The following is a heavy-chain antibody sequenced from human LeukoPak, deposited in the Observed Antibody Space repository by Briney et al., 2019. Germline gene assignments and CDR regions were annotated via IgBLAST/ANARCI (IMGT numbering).Heavy chain of an antibody. CDR1: GFTFSSYE. V-gene: IGHV3-48*03. CDR2: ISSSGTTI. Sequence: NPGGSLRLSCAASGFTFSSYEMNWVRQAPGKGLEWVSYISSSGTTIYYTDSVKGRFTISRDNAKNSLYLQMNSLRAEDTAVYYCVGKWLRFGYYFDYWGQGTLVTVSS. J-gene: IGHJ4*02. CDR3: VGKWLRFGYYFDY. D-gene: IGHD5-12*01.